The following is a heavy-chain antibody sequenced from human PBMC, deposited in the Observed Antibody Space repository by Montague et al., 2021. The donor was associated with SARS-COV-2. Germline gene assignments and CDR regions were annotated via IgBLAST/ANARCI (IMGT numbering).Heavy chain of an antibody. Sequence: SETLSLTCTVSGGSINHSYWSWIRQPPGKGLEWIGYIYYRGSTNYNPSLKTRVTISVDTSKNQFSLQLSSVTAADTAVYYCAREDRWNWFDPWGQGTLVIVSS. CDR3: AREDRWNWFDP. CDR2: IYYRGST. V-gene: IGHV4-59*01. J-gene: IGHJ5*02. D-gene: IGHD5-24*01. CDR1: GGSINHSY.